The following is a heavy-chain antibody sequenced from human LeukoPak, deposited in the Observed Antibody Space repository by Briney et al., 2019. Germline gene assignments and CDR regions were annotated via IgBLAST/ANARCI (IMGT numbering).Heavy chain of an antibody. CDR3: VKGAAGGIRGYFDY. D-gene: IGHD6-13*01. CDR1: GFTFDDYS. Sequence: GGSLRLSCVASGFTFDDYSMHWVRQPPGKGLEWVSGISYNRDGIGYEESVMGQFTVSRDNANNFLSLQLKSLRSEDTALYYCVKGAAGGIRGYFDYWGQGILVTVSS. CDR2: ISYNRDGI. J-gene: IGHJ4*02. V-gene: IGHV3-9*01.